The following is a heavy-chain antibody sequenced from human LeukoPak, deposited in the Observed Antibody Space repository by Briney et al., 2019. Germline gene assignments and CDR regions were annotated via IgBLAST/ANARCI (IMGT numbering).Heavy chain of an antibody. Sequence: SETLSLTCTVSGGSISSGGYYWSWIRQHPGKGLEWIGYIYYSGSTYYNPSLKSRVTISVDTSKNQFSPKLSSVTAADTAVYYCARDANWNYGRAFDIWGQGTMVTVSS. CDR2: IYYSGST. V-gene: IGHV4-31*03. CDR1: GGSISSGGYY. D-gene: IGHD1-7*01. CDR3: ARDANWNYGRAFDI. J-gene: IGHJ3*02.